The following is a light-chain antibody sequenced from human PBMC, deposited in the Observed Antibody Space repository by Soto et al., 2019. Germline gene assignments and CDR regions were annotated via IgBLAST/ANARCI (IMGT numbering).Light chain of an antibody. CDR3: QQRSNWPLT. Sequence: EIVLTQSPGTLSLSPGERATLSCRASQSVSSSYLAWYQQKPGQAPRLLIYDASNRATGIPARFSGSGSGTDFTLTISSLDPEDFAVYYCQQRSNWPLTFGGGTKVEI. J-gene: IGKJ4*01. CDR1: QSVSSSY. CDR2: DAS. V-gene: IGKV3-11*01.